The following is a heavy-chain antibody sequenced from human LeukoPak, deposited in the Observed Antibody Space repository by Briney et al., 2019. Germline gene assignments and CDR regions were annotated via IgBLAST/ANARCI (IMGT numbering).Heavy chain of an antibody. J-gene: IGHJ4*02. CDR1: GYTFTSYG. CDR3: AREGRYYYDSSGYYYKHPAPDY. CDR2: IIPIFGTA. Sequence: SVTVSCTASGYTFTSYGISWVRQAPGQGLEWMGGIIPIFGTANYAQKFQGRVTITADESTSTAYMELSSLRSEDTAVYYCAREGRYYYDSSGYYYKHPAPDYWGQGTLVTVSS. V-gene: IGHV1-69*13. D-gene: IGHD3-22*01.